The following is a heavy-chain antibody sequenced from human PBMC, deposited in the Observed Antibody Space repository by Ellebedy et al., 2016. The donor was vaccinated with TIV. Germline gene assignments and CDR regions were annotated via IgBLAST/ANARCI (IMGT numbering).Heavy chain of an antibody. V-gene: IGHV3-33*01. J-gene: IGHJ3*01. CDR3: ARERAPFDGFDV. CDR2: IWVDGLNK. CDR1: GFIFSNHG. Sequence: GGSLRLSXVASGFIFSNHGVHWVRQAPGKGPEWVAVIWVDGLNKYYVDSVKGRFTISRDNSKNTLYLQVNSLRAEDTAVYYCARERAPFDGFDVWGQGTMVTVSS.